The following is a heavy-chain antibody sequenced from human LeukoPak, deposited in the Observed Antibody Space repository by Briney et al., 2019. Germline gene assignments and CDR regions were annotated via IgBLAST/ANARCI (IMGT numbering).Heavy chain of an antibody. Sequence: PGGSLRLSCAASGFTFSNAWMSWVRQAPGKGLEWVGRIKSKTDGGTTDYAAPVKGRFTISRDDSKNTLYLQMNSLKTEDTAVYYCTTVWSGYSGVDYYYYMDVWGKGTTVTVSS. V-gene: IGHV3-15*01. D-gene: IGHD3-3*01. J-gene: IGHJ6*03. CDR2: IKSKTDGGTT. CDR3: TTVWSGYSGVDYYYYMDV. CDR1: GFTFSNAW.